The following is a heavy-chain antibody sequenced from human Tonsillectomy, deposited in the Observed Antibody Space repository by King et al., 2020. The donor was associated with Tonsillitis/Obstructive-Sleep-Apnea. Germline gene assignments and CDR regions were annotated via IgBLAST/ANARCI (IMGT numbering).Heavy chain of an antibody. Sequence: VQLVESGGGVVQPGRSLRLSCAASGFTFSSYGMHWVRQAPGKGLEWVAGIWYDGSNKNYADSVKGRFTISRDNSKNTLYLQMNSLRAEDTAVYYCARTQYHYGFIDYWGQGTLVTVSS. J-gene: IGHJ4*02. CDR3: ARTQYHYGFIDY. CDR1: GFTFSSYG. V-gene: IGHV3-33*01. D-gene: IGHD2-2*01. CDR2: IWYDGSNK.